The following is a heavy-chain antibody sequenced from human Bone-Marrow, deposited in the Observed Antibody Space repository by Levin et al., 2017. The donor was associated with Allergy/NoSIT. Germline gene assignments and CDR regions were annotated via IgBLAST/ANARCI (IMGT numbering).Heavy chain of an antibody. CDR1: GFTFSDYY. CDR2: ISSSGSTI. Sequence: LSLPCAASGFTFSDYYMSWIRQAPGKGLEWVSYISSSGSTIYYADSVKGRFTISRDNAKNSLYLQMNSLRAEDTAVYYCARGGYYSPGAFDIWGQGTMVTVSS. J-gene: IGHJ3*02. V-gene: IGHV3-11*01. CDR3: ARGGYYSPGAFDI. D-gene: IGHD3-10*01.